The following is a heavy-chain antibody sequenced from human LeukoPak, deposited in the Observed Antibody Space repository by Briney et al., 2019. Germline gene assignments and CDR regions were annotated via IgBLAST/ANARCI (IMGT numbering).Heavy chain of an antibody. J-gene: IGHJ3*02. Sequence: GGSLRLSCAASGFPFSNYATTWVRQAPGKGLEWVGFTRSKTYSGTPEYAASVKGRVTISRDDSKSIAYLQINSLKTEDTAVYYCSRDSHGDDAFDIWGQGTLVTVSS. CDR1: GFPFSNYA. D-gene: IGHD2-21*02. V-gene: IGHV3-49*04. CDR2: TRSKTYSGTP. CDR3: SRDSHGDDAFDI.